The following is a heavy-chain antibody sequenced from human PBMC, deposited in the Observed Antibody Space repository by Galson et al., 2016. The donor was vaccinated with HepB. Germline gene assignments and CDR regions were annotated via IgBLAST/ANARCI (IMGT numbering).Heavy chain of an antibody. J-gene: IGHJ4*02. CDR1: GYSFTNYW. D-gene: IGHD1-1*01. CDR2: IAPSDSYT. V-gene: IGHV5-10-1*01. CDR3: AGGGRNDDVY. Sequence: QSGAEVKKPGESLRISCKGSGYSFTNYWITWVRQMPGEGLEWLGRIAPSDSYTNYSPSFQGHVTISADKSISTAYLQWSSLKASDTAVDYCAGGGRNDDVYWGQGTLVIVSS.